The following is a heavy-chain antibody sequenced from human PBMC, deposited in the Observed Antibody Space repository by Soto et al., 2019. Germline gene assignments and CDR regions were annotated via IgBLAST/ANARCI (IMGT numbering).Heavy chain of an antibody. CDR3: ARGHYYDSSGSLDY. CDR2: INWNGGST. J-gene: IGHJ4*02. CDR1: GFTFDDYG. Sequence: GGSLRLSCAASGFTFDDYGMSWVRQAPGKGLEWVSGINWNGGSTGYADSVKGRFTISRDNAKNSLYLQMNSLRAEDTALYYCARGHYYDSSGSLDYWDQGTLVTVSS. D-gene: IGHD3-22*01. V-gene: IGHV3-20*04.